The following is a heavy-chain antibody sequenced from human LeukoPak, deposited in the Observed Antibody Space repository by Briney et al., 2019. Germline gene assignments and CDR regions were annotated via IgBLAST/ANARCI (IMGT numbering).Heavy chain of an antibody. J-gene: IGHJ3*02. D-gene: IGHD1-26*01. CDR1: GFTFSDHA. CDR3: VRRRVGVAPASDM. Sequence: GGSLRLSCAAFGFTFSDHAMDWVRQAPGEGLEWVARCRGKTNSYSTEYAASVNGRFTISRDDSKNSLYLQMNSLKTEDTAVYYCVRRRVGVAPASDMWGQGTTVTVSS. CDR2: CRGKTNSYST. V-gene: IGHV3-72*01.